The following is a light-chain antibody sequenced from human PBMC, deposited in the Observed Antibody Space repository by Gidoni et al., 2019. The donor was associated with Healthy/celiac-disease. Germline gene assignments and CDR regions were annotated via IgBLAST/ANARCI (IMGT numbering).Light chain of an antibody. CDR1: QGISSY. J-gene: IGKJ3*01. V-gene: IGKV1-9*01. CDR2: AAS. Sequence: DPVSITCRASQGISSYLAWYQQKPGKAPKLLIYAASTLQSGVPSRFSGSGSGTEFTLTISSLQPEDFATYYCQQLNSYPAFXPXTKVDIK. CDR3: QQLNSYPA.